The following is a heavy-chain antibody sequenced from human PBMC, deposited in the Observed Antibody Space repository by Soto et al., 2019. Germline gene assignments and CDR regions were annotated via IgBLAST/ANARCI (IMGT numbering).Heavy chain of an antibody. D-gene: IGHD1-1*01. Sequence: SETLSLTCTVSGGSISSYYWSWIRQPPGKGLEWIGYIYYSGSTNYNPSLKSRVTISVDTSKNQFSLKLSSVTAADTAVYYCARGSSTGLYFDYWGQGTLVTVSS. CDR3: ARGSSTGLYFDY. CDR1: GGSISSYY. CDR2: IYYSGST. J-gene: IGHJ4*02. V-gene: IGHV4-59*01.